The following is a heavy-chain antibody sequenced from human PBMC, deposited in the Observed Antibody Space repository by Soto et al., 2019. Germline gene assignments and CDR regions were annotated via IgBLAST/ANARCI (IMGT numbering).Heavy chain of an antibody. J-gene: IGHJ5*02. CDR2: IIPIFGLI. V-gene: IGHV1-69*04. CDR3: AGDPDSHYNDSHASSYP. D-gene: IGHD3-22*01. Sequence: GASVKVSCKASGGTFSTYTITWVRQAPGQGLEWMGKIIPIFGLINYAQKFQGRVTITADKFTGTAYMELTRLRSDDTAVYYCAGDPDSHYNDSHASSYPWGQGTLVTVSS. CDR1: GGTFSTYT.